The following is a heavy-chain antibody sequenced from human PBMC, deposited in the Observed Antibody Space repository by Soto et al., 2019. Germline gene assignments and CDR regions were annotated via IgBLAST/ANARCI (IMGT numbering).Heavy chain of an antibody. CDR2: ISYDGSNK. CDR1: GFTFSSYG. V-gene: IGHV3-30*18. J-gene: IGHJ4*02. Sequence: QVQLVESGGGVVQPGRSLRLSCAASGFTFSSYGMHWVRQAPGKGLEWVAVISYDGSNKYYADSVKGRFTISRDNSKNTLYLQMNSLRAEDTAVYYCAKSLNRITIFGVPPGGYWGQGTLVTVSS. D-gene: IGHD3-3*01. CDR3: AKSLNRITIFGVPPGGY.